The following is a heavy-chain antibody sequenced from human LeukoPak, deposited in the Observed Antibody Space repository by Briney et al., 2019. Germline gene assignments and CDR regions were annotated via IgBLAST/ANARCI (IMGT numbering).Heavy chain of an antibody. CDR2: IEQDGSEK. J-gene: IGHJ4*02. Sequence: GGSLRLSCAASGFTFSSYWMSWVRQAPGKGLEWVANIEQDGSEKYYVDSVKGRFIISRDNAKKTLYLQMNSLRGDDTAVYYCARTIYGDYYFDYWGQGTLVTVSS. V-gene: IGHV3-7*01. D-gene: IGHD4-17*01. CDR1: GFTFSSYW. CDR3: ARTIYGDYYFDY.